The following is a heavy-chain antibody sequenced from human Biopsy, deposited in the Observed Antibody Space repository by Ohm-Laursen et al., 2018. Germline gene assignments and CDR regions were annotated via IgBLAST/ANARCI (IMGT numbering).Heavy chain of an antibody. D-gene: IGHD4-23*01. J-gene: IGHJ1*01. Sequence: SETLSLTWTVSGGSFTGHYWTWIRQPPGKGLEWIGHISHTGYTSYKSSLKSRVTISLDTSRKHFSLRLTSLAAADTAVYYCARGSNEYGGPYFPHWGQGTLVTVSS. V-gene: IGHV4-59*11. CDR1: GGSFTGHY. CDR3: ARGSNEYGGPYFPH. CDR2: ISHTGYT.